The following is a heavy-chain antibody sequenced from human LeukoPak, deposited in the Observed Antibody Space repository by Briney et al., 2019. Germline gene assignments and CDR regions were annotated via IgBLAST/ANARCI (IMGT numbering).Heavy chain of an antibody. CDR1: GFTFNIDW. Sequence: PGGSLRLSCAASGFTFNIDWMTWVRQAPGKGLEWVANIRQDGSEKYYADSVKGRFTISRDNANSSLYLQMNSLRAEDTAVYYCARHGYSYGYLDYWGQGTLVTVSS. V-gene: IGHV3-7*01. J-gene: IGHJ4*02. CDR2: IRQDGSEK. D-gene: IGHD5-18*01. CDR3: ARHGYSYGYLDY.